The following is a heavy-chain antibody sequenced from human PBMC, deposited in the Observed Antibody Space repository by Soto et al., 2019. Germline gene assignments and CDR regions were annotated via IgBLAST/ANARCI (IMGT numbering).Heavy chain of an antibody. Sequence: ASVKVSCKASGYTFTNYYLHWVRQAPGQGLEWMGWINPNSGGTNYAQKFQGWVTMTRDTSISTAYMELSRLRSDDTAVYYCARGNGSSWYLGWFDPWGQGTLVTVSS. V-gene: IGHV1-2*04. J-gene: IGHJ5*02. CDR2: INPNSGGT. D-gene: IGHD6-13*01. CDR3: ARGNGSSWYLGWFDP. CDR1: GYTFTNYY.